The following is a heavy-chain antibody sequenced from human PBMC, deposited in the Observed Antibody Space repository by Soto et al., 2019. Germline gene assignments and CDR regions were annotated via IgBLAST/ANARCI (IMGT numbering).Heavy chain of an antibody. CDR1: VFTFCDYA. D-gene: IGHD5-18*01. CDR2: IRSKAYGGTT. CDR3: TKTAVVRGDYGMDV. Sequence: SLILSCTASVFTFCDYAMSWVRQAPGKGLEWVGFIRSKAYGGTTEYAASVKGRFTISRDDSKSIAYLQMNSLKTEDTAVYYCTKTAVVRGDYGMDVWGQGTTVTVSS. V-gene: IGHV3-49*04. J-gene: IGHJ6*02.